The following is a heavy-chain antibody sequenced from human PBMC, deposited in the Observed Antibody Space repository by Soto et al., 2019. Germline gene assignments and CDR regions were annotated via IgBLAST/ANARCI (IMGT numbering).Heavy chain of an antibody. V-gene: IGHV1-18*01. CDR3: ARRLISWFYX. CDR2: ISAYNGNT. J-gene: IGHJ5*02. CDR1: GYTFTSYG. Sequence: SSVQVSFQASGYTFTSYGISWVRQAPGQGLEWMGWISAYNGNTNYAQKLQGRVTMTTETSTSTAYMELRSLRSDDTAVYYCARRLISWFYXWGQGTRVTGSX.